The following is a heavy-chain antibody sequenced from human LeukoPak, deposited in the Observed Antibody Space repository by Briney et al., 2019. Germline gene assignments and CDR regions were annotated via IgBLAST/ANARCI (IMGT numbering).Heavy chain of an antibody. CDR1: GFTFSSYG. CDR3: AKLPLKGELLPFDY. V-gene: IGHV3-30*18. CDR2: ISYDGSNK. J-gene: IGHJ4*02. D-gene: IGHD1-26*01. Sequence: GGSLRLSYAASGFTFSSYGMHWVRQAPGKGLEWVAVISYDGSNKCYADSVKGRFTISRDNSKNTLYLQMNSLRAEDTAVYYCAKLPLKGELLPFDYWGQGTLVTVSS.